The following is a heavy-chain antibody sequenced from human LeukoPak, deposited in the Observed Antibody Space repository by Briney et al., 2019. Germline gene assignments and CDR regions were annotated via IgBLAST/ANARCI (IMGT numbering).Heavy chain of an antibody. CDR1: GFTLSNYG. J-gene: IGHJ6*03. D-gene: IGHD2-21*01. V-gene: IGHV3-33*06. CDR2: MWHDGGKK. CDR3: AKDGPEIANAYYYYMDV. Sequence: GGSLRLSCAASGFTLSNYGMHWVRQAPGKGLEWVAIMWHDGGKKYYADSVKDRFTISRDNSENTVYLQMNSLRAEDTAVYYCAKDGPEIANAYYYYMDVWGKGTTVTVSS.